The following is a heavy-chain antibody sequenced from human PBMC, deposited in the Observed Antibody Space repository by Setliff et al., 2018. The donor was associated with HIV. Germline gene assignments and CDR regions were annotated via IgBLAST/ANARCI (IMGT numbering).Heavy chain of an antibody. Sequence: SETLSLTCTVSGGSISSSSYYWGWIRQPPGKGLEWIGSIYYSGSTYYNPSLKSRVTISVDTSKKQFSLKLRSVTAADTAVYYCARGVRDNSGWSSYYFDYWGQGTLVTVSS. CDR1: GGSISSSSYY. D-gene: IGHD6-19*01. V-gene: IGHV4-39*01. J-gene: IGHJ4*02. CDR2: IYYSGST. CDR3: ARGVRDNSGWSSYYFDY.